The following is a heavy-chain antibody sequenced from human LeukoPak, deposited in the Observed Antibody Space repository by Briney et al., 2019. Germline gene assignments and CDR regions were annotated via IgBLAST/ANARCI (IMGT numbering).Heavy chain of an antibody. J-gene: IGHJ4*02. D-gene: IGHD3-10*01. V-gene: IGHV1-2*02. CDR1: GYTFTDCY. CDR3: ARRYYGSGNYYYFDY. CDR2: INPNSGGT. Sequence: GASVKVSCKASGYTFTDCYMHWVRQAPGQGLEWMGWINPNSGGTSYAQKFQGRVTMTRDTSISTAYMEVSRLTSDDTTVYYCARRYYGSGNYYYFDYWGQGSLVTVSS.